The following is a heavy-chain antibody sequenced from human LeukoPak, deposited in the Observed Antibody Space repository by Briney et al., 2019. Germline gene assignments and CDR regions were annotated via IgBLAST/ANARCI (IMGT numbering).Heavy chain of an antibody. J-gene: IGHJ4*02. Sequence: SETLSLTCTVSGGSISSYYWSWIRQPPGKGLEWIGYIYYSGSTNYNPSLKSRVTISVDTSKNQFSLKLSSVTAADTAVYYCARVFFDTSGSYYRGLYYFDYWGQGTLVTVSS. CDR2: IYYSGST. CDR1: GGSISSYY. V-gene: IGHV4-59*01. CDR3: ARVFFDTSGSYYRGLYYFDY. D-gene: IGHD3-22*01.